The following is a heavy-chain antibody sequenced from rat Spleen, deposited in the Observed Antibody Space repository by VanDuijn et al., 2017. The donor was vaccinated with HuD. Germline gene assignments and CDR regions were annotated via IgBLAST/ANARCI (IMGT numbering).Heavy chain of an antibody. J-gene: IGHJ4*01. CDR3: ARLYYYDGDYHYVMEA. Sequence: EVQLVESGGGLVQPGRSLKLSCAASGFTFSDYNMAWVRQAPKKGLEWVATISYDGSSTYYRDSVKGRFTISRDNAKSTLYLQMDSLRSEDTATYYCARLYYYDGDYHYVMEAWGQGASVTVSS. CDR2: ISYDGSST. CDR1: GFTFSDYN. V-gene: IGHV5-7*01. D-gene: IGHD1-12*03.